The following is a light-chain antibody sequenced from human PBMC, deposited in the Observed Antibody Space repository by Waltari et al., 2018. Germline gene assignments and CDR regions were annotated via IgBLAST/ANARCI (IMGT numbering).Light chain of an antibody. CDR1: QFIGNP. Sequence: DVQMTQSPSTLSASIGDRVTIPCRAGQFIGNPLAWYQQKPGRAPKLLIFRASDLEAGVPSRFSGSGSGTEFALTISSLQSDDFATYYCQQYSSFSGTFGQGTYLDIQ. CDR2: RAS. V-gene: IGKV1-5*03. J-gene: IGKJ2*01. CDR3: QQYSSFSGT.